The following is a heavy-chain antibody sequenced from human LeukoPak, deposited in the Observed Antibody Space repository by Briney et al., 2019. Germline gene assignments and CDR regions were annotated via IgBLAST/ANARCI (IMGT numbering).Heavy chain of an antibody. CDR3: ARDGYGSSSGRYNWFDP. J-gene: IGHJ5*02. Sequence: GGSLRLSCAASGFTFSSYSMNWVRQAPGKGLEWVSSISSSSSYIYYADSVKGRFTISRDNAKNSLYLQMNSLRAEDTAVYYCARDGYGSSSGRYNWFDPWGQGTLVTVSS. D-gene: IGHD6-6*01. CDR2: ISSSSSYI. CDR1: GFTFSSYS. V-gene: IGHV3-21*01.